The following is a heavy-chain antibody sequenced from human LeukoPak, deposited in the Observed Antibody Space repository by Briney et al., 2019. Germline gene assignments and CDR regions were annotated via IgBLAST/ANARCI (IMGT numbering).Heavy chain of an antibody. CDR3: ARGGYYYDSSAAGAFDI. V-gene: IGHV3-11*01. J-gene: IGHJ3*02. Sequence: PGGSLRLSCAASGFTFSDYFMRWIRQAPGKGLEGVSYISSIGSTIYYADSVKGRFTISRDNAKNSLYLQMNSLRAEDTAVYYCARGGYYYDSSAAGAFDIWGQGTMVTVSS. D-gene: IGHD3-22*01. CDR1: GFTFSDYF. CDR2: ISSIGSTI.